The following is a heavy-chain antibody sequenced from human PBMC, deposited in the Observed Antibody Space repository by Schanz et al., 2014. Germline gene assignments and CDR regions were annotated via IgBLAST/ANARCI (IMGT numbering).Heavy chain of an antibody. Sequence: QVQLVDSGGGLVKPGGSLRLSCTASGFPFSDYFMAWIRQPPGRGLEWVSYITYNGGSTYYADSVKGRFTISRDNAKNSLFLQLNSLRADDTAVYYCARNRGSGGQNWYFDLWGRGTLVTVSS. D-gene: IGHD1-26*01. V-gene: IGHV3-11*01. CDR1: GFPFSDYF. CDR2: ITYNGGST. J-gene: IGHJ2*01. CDR3: ARNRGSGGQNWYFDL.